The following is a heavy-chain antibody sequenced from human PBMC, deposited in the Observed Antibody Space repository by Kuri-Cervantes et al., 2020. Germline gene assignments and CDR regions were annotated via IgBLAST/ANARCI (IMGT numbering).Heavy chain of an antibody. J-gene: IGHJ4*02. V-gene: IGHV4-59*08. Sequence: SETLSLTCTVSGGSISSYYWSWIRQPPGKGLEWIGYIYYSGSTNYNPSLKSRVTISVDTSKNRFSLKLSSVTAADTAVYYCARTGVYSGYAIWGWGQGTLVTVSS. CDR2: IYYSGST. D-gene: IGHD5-12*01. CDR3: ARTGVYSGYAIWG. CDR1: GGSISSYY.